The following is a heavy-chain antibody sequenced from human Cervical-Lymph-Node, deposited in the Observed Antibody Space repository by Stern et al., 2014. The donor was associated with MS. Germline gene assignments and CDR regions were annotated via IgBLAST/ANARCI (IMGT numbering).Heavy chain of an antibody. V-gene: IGHV4-39*01. CDR1: GDSISSYTHY. Sequence: QLQLQESGPGLVKPSETLSLTCAVSGDSISSYTHYWAWIRQPPGKGLEWIGSVYYSGATYYNPSLKSPVTISVDTPKNHFSLGLNSVPAADTAVYYCAKHACTGAACPFDLWGQGTLVTVSS. CDR3: AKHACTGAACPFDL. CDR2: VYYSGAT. J-gene: IGHJ4*02. D-gene: IGHD2-8*02.